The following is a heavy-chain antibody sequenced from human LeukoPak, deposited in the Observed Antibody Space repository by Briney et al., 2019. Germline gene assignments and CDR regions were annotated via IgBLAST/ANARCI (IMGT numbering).Heavy chain of an antibody. Sequence: SETLSLTCAVYGGSFRGSSWGWIRHPPGKGLEWIGEINHSGSTNYNPSLKSRVTISVDTSKNQFSLKLSSVTAADTAVYYCARGRRWFDPWGQGTLVTVSS. J-gene: IGHJ5*02. CDR3: ARGRRWFDP. V-gene: IGHV4-34*01. CDR1: GGSFRGSS. CDR2: INHSGST. D-gene: IGHD6-6*01.